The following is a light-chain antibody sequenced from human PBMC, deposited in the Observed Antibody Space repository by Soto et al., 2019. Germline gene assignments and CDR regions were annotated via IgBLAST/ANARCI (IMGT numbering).Light chain of an antibody. CDR1: SSNVGGFSY. CDR2: DVS. J-gene: IGLJ3*02. V-gene: IGLV2-14*01. Sequence: QSALTQPASVSGSPGQSITISCIGTSSNVGGFSYVSWYQQHPGKAPKLMIYDVSNRPSGVSNRFSGSKSGNTASLNISGLQAEDESDYYCSSYTSSATLGVFGAGTTVTVL. CDR3: SSYTSSATLGV.